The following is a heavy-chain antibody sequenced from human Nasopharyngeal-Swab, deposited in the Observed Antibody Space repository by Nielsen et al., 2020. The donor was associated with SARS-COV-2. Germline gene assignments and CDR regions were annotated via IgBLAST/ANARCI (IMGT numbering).Heavy chain of an antibody. V-gene: IGHV3-23*01. J-gene: IGHJ4*02. CDR2: ISGSGGST. Sequence: WIRQPPGKGLEWVSAISGSGGSTYYADSVKGRFTISRDNSKNTLYLQMNSLRAEDTAVYYCARDGGSYHLGAFDYWGQGTLVTVSS. D-gene: IGHD2-2*01. CDR3: ARDGGSYHLGAFDY.